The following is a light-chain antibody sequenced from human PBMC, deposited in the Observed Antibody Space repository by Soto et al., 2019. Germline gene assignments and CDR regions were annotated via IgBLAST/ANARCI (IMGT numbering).Light chain of an antibody. J-gene: IGLJ2*01. Sequence: QPVLTQPPSVSGAPGQRVTISCTGSSSNIGAGYDVHWYQHLPGTAPKLLIYGTTNRPSGVPDRFSASRSGASASLAITGLQAEDEADYYCQSYDNSLSVTVIFGGGTKVTVL. CDR1: SSNIGAGYD. CDR3: QSYDNSLSVTVI. CDR2: GTT. V-gene: IGLV1-40*01.